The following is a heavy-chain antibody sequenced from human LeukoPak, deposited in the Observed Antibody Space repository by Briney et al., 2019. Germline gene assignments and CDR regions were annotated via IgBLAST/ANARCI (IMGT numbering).Heavy chain of an antibody. D-gene: IGHD6-19*01. J-gene: IGHJ5*02. CDR2: MNPNSGNT. Sequence: GASVKVSCKASGYTFTSYDINWVRQATGQGLEWMGWMNPNSGNTGYAQKFQGRVTMTRNTSISTAYMELSSLRSEDTAVYCCARELSPIAVAGTGVWFDPWGQGTLVTVSS. CDR1: GYTFTSYD. CDR3: ARELSPIAVAGTGVWFDP. V-gene: IGHV1-8*01.